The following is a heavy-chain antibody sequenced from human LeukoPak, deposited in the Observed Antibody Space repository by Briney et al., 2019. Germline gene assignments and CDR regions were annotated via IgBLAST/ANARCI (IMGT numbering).Heavy chain of an antibody. Sequence: ASVKVSCKASGYTFTGYYMHWVRQAPGQGLERMGRINLNSGATNYAQKFQGRVTLTRDTSISTAYMELSGLESDDTAVYYCAADTSGYNLIDYWGQGTLVTVSS. CDR1: GYTFTGYY. CDR3: AADTSGYNLIDY. D-gene: IGHD3-22*01. CDR2: INLNSGAT. J-gene: IGHJ4*02. V-gene: IGHV1-2*06.